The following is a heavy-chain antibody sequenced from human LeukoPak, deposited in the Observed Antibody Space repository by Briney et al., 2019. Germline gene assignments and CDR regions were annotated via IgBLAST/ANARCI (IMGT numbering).Heavy chain of an antibody. J-gene: IGHJ6*02. V-gene: IGHV1-69*04. CDR1: GGTFSSYA. D-gene: IGHD3-22*01. CDR2: IIPILGIA. Sequence: LVKVSCKASGGTFSSYAISWVRQAPGQGLEWMGRIIPILGIANYAQKFQGRVTITADKSTSTAYMELSSLRSEDTAVYYCASTYDSSGYFSFWGQGTTVTVSS. CDR3: ASTYDSSGYFSF.